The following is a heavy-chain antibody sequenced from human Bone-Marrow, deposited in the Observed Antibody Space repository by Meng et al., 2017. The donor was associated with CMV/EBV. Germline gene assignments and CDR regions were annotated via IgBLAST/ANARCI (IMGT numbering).Heavy chain of an antibody. CDR1: GFTFDDYA. CDR3: ARVLLPHYCSSTSCYSPYYYYYGMDV. Sequence: LSLTCAASGFTFDDYAMHWVRQAPGKGLEWVSGISWNSGSIGYADSVKGRFTISRDNAKNSLYLQMNSLRAEDTAVYYCARVLLPHYCSSTSCYSPYYYYYGMDVWGQGTTVTVSS. D-gene: IGHD2-2*02. J-gene: IGHJ6*02. CDR2: ISWNSGSI. V-gene: IGHV3-9*01.